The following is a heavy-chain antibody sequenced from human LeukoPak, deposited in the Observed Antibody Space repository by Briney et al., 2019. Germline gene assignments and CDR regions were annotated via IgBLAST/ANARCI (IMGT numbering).Heavy chain of an antibody. J-gene: IGHJ4*02. D-gene: IGHD2-2*01. V-gene: IGHV1-18*04. CDR1: GYTFTSYG. CDR2: ISAYNGNT. Sequence: ASVKVSCKASGYTFTSYGISWVRQAPGQGLEWMGWISAYNGNTNYAQKLQGRVTMTTDTSTSTAYLELRSLRSDDTAVYYCVRGDCSSTSCFNFDYWGQGTLVTVSS. CDR3: VRGDCSSTSCFNFDY.